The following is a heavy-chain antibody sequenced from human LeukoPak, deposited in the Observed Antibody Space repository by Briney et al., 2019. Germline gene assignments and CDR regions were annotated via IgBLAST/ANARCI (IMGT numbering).Heavy chain of an antibody. J-gene: IGHJ5*02. CDR1: GSSISSAYY. V-gene: IGHV4-38-2*02. Sequence: PSETLSLTCTVSGSSISSAYYWGWIRQPPGKGLEWIGTIYHSGNTYYNPSLKSRVTISVDTSKNQFSLKLSSVTAADTAVYYCASYYYDSSGYNWFDPWGQGTLVTVSS. CDR3: ASYYYDSSGYNWFDP. CDR2: IYHSGNT. D-gene: IGHD3-22*01.